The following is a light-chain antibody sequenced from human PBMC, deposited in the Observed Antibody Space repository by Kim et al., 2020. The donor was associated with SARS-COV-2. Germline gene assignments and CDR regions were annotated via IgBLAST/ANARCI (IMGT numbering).Light chain of an antibody. CDR2: EVS. CDR3: MQGLHPIT. J-gene: IGKJ5*01. Sequence: RPASISCKSRESFLHTDGNTHLYWYLQKPGQSPPLLIYEVSSRSSGVPDRFSGSGTETDFTLRIGRVEADDVGIYHCMQGLHPITFGQGTRLEIK. V-gene: IGKV2-29*02. CDR1: ESFLHTDGNTH.